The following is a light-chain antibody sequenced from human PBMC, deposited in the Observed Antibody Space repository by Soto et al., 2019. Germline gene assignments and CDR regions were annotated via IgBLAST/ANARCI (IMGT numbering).Light chain of an antibody. CDR2: GNS. Sequence: QLVLTQPPSVSGGPGPRVTISCTGSSSNIGAGYDVHWYQQLPGTAPKLLIYGNSNRPSGVPDRFSGSKSGTSASLAITGLQAEDEADYYCQSYDSSLSGSVFGGGTKLTVL. CDR1: SSNIGAGYD. V-gene: IGLV1-40*01. J-gene: IGLJ2*01. CDR3: QSYDSSLSGSV.